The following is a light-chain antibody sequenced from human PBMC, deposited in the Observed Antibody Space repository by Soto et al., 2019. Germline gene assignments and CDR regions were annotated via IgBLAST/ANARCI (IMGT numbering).Light chain of an antibody. CDR3: QQYYSYPPIT. Sequence: DIQMTQSPSTMSAAVGDTVNITCRTSQSISSWLAWYQQKPGKAPKLLSYAASTLQSGVPPRFSGSRSGTDFTLTISCLQPEDYATYYCQQYYSYPPITFGQGTRVEIK. V-gene: IGKV1-5*01. CDR1: QSISSW. CDR2: AAS. J-gene: IGKJ5*01.